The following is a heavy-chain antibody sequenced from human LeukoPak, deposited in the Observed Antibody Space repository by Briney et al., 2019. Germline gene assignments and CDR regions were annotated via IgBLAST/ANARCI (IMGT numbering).Heavy chain of an antibody. CDR3: ARRGGAFDI. J-gene: IGHJ3*02. Sequence: PAETLSLTCAVYGVSFSGYYWSWIRQPPAKGMEYIGYIHYSGSTTSNPSLESRVTISLDTSKNQFPLTLSSVTAADTAVYYCARRGGAFDIWGQGTMVTVSS. CDR2: IHYSGST. D-gene: IGHD3-16*01. V-gene: IGHV4-59*01. CDR1: GVSFSGYY.